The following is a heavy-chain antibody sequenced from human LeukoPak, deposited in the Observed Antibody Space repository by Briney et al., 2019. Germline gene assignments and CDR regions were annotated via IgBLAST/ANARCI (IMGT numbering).Heavy chain of an antibody. CDR3: AKAERYYDSSGYYWYYFDY. V-gene: IGHV3-9*01. CDR2: ISWNSGSI. CDR1: GFTFDDYA. Sequence: GGSLRLSCGASGFTFDDYAMHWVRQAPGKGLEWVSGISWNSGSIGYADSVKGRFTISRDNAKNSLYLQMNSLRAEDTALYYCAKAERYYDSSGYYWYYFDYWGQGTLVTVSS. J-gene: IGHJ4*02. D-gene: IGHD3-22*01.